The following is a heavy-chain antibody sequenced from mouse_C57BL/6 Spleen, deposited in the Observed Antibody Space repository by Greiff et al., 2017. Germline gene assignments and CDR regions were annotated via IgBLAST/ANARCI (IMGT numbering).Heavy chain of an antibody. CDR1: GYTFTDYY. D-gene: IGHD2-5*01. CDR3: ARDQSNYWFAY. J-gene: IGHJ3*01. Sequence: EVKLQESGPELVKPGASVKISCKASGYTFTDYYMAWVKQSPGKGLEWIGDINPNNGGTNYKQKFKGKATLTVDKSSSTAYMELRSLTSEDTAVYYCARDQSNYWFAYWGQGTLVTVSA. CDR2: INPNNGGT. V-gene: IGHV1-18*01.